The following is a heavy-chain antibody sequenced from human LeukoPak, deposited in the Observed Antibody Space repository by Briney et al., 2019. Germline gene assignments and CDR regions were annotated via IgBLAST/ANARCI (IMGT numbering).Heavy chain of an antibody. CDR1: GITLSNYG. D-gene: IGHD3-22*01. CDR2: ISDSGGRT. J-gene: IGHJ4*02. CDR3: AKRGVVIRVILVGFHKEAYYFDS. V-gene: IGHV3-23*01. Sequence: GGSLRLSCAVSGITLSNYGMSWVRQAPGKGLAWVAGISDSGGRTNYADSVKGRFTISRDNPENTLYLQMNSLRAEDTAVYFCAKRGVVIRVILVGFHKEAYYFDSWGQGALVTVSS.